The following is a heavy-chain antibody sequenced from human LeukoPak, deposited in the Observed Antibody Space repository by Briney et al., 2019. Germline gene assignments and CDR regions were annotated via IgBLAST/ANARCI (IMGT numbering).Heavy chain of an antibody. V-gene: IGHV4-34*01. CDR2: IDFGGST. CDR3: ARAPSGYCSRASCLYYFDY. J-gene: IGHJ4*02. CDR1: GESFSGYY. D-gene: IGHD2-2*01. Sequence: SETLSLTCAVYGESFSGYYWNWIRQPPGKGLEWIGEIDFGGSTNCNPSLKSRVNLSVDTVKNQFSLRLSSVTAADTAVYYRARAPSGYCSRASCLYYFDYWGQGTLVSVSS.